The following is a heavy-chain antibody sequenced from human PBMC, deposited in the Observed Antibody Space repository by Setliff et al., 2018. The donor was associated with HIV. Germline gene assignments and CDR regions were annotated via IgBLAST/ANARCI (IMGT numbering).Heavy chain of an antibody. CDR3: ARDRYSGSSTDY. CDR2: IRGAAYGGTI. D-gene: IGHD1-26*01. J-gene: IGHJ4*02. Sequence: GSLRLSCTASGFTFDDYAMTWVRQAPGKGLEWVGFIRGAAYGGTIEYAASVKGRFTISRDDSKSIAYLQMNSLKSEDTAVYYCARDRYSGSSTDYWGQGTLVTVSS. CDR1: GFTFDDYA. V-gene: IGHV3-49*04.